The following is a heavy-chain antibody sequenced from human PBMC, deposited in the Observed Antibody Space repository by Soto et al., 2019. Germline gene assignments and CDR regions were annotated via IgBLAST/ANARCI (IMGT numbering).Heavy chain of an antibody. CDR1: GYTFTSYG. CDR3: AGLGTPSAHDSLDF. CDR2: ISAYNGNT. D-gene: IGHD5-12*01. J-gene: IGHJ4*02. V-gene: IGHV1-18*04. Sequence: QVQLVQSGAEVKKPGASVKVSCKASGYTFTSYGINWVRQAPGQGLERMGWISAYNGNTNYVQKLQGRVTMTTDTSTNTAYMELRSLRSDDTAVYYCAGLGTPSAHDSLDFWGQGTLVTVSS.